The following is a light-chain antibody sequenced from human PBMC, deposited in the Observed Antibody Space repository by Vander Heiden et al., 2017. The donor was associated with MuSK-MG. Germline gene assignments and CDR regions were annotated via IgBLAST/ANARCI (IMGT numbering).Light chain of an antibody. CDR1: SSDVGGETY. J-gene: IGLJ2*01. V-gene: IGLV2-14*03. CDR3: RSSKTSSTPVV. Sequence: QSALTEPAAVSGSPGQSITISRTGTSSDVGGETYVPWYQHHPGTAPKLLIYDVSNRPSGVSNRFSGSKSGNTASLTITGLQAEDEADYYCRSSKTSSTPVVFGGGTKLTVL. CDR2: DVS.